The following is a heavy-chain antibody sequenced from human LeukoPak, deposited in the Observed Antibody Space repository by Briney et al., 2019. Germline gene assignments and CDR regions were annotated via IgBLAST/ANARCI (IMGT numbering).Heavy chain of an antibody. CDR2: ISYDGSNK. CDR1: GFTFSSYA. Sequence: GGSLRLSCAASGFTFSSYAMHWVRQAPGKGLEWVAVISYDGSNKYYADSVKGRFTISRDNSKNTLYLQMNSLRAEDTAVYYCARDPGEMIVATTFDNWGQGTLVTVSS. D-gene: IGHD5-12*01. J-gene: IGHJ4*02. CDR3: ARDPGEMIVATTFDN. V-gene: IGHV3-30*04.